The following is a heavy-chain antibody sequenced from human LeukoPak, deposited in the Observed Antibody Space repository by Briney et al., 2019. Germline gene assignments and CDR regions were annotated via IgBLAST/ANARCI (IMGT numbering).Heavy chain of an antibody. D-gene: IGHD6-13*01. CDR1: GFTFSSYA. J-gene: IGHJ6*02. CDR2: INWNGGST. Sequence: PGGSLRLSCAASGFTFSSYAMSWVRQAPGKGLEWVSGINWNGGSTGYADSVKGRFTISRDNAKNSLYLQMNSLRAEDTALYHCARDGIAAAGSYYYYGMDVWGQGTTVTVSS. CDR3: ARDGIAAAGSYYYYGMDV. V-gene: IGHV3-20*01.